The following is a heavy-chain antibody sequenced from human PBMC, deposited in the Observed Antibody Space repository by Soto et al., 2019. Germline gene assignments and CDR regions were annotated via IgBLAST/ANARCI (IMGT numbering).Heavy chain of an antibody. CDR3: ARDHCSSTSCYSP. D-gene: IGHD2-2*01. Sequence: EVQLVESGGGLVKPGGSLRLSCAASRFTFSSDSMNWVRQAPGKGLEWVSSISSSSSYIYYADSVKGRFAISRDNAKNSLYLQMNSRRAEDTAVYYCARDHCSSTSCYSPWGQGTLVTVSS. J-gene: IGHJ4*02. CDR1: RFTFSSDS. V-gene: IGHV3-21*01. CDR2: ISSSSSYI.